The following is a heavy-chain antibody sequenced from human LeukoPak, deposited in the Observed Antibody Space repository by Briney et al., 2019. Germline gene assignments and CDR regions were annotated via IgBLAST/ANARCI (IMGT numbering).Heavy chain of an antibody. D-gene: IGHD3-16*01. CDR3: ARADVGYYYYSMDV. J-gene: IGHJ6*02. CDR2: INWNGGST. V-gene: IGHV3-20*04. CDR1: GFTFDDYG. Sequence: GGSLRLSCAASGFTFDDYGMSWVRQAPGKGLEWVSGINWNGGSTGYADSVKGRFTISRDNAKNSLYLQTNSLRAEDTALYYCARADVGYYYYSMDVWGQGTTVTVSS.